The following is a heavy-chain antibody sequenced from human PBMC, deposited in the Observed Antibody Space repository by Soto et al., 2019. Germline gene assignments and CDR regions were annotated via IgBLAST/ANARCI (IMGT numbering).Heavy chain of an antibody. CDR3: AEGSYLSSGNNWFDP. CDR2: IIPIFGTA. CDR1: GGTFSSYA. J-gene: IGHJ5*02. Sequence: ASVKVSCKASGGTFSSYAISWVRQAPGQGLEWMGGIIPIFGTANYAQKFQGRVTITADESTSTAYMELSSLRSEDTAVYYCAEGSYLSSGNNWFDPWGQGTLVTVSS. D-gene: IGHD1-26*01. V-gene: IGHV1-69*13.